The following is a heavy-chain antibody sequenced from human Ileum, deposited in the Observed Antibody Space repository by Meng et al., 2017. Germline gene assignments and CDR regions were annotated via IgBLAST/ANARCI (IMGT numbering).Heavy chain of an antibody. J-gene: IGHJ6*02. Sequence: ETLSLTCAVSEFTVSDSYMNWVRQAPGKGLEWVSVIYRGGTTYYADSAKGRFTISRDNSKNTLYLQMNSLRGEDTAVYYCARDLRYSSGFYGMDVWGQGTTVTVSS. D-gene: IGHD6-25*01. CDR2: IYRGGTT. CDR1: EFTVSDSY. V-gene: IGHV3-66*02. CDR3: ARDLRYSSGFYGMDV.